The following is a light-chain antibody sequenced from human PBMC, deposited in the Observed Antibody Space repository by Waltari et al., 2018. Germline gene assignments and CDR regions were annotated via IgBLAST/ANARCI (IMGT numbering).Light chain of an antibody. V-gene: IGLV1-51*02. CDR2: ENT. Sequence: QSVLTQPPSVSAAPGQRVTISCSGGSSNIGNNYVSWYRQFPGTAPKLPIYENTVRPTGIPGRFSGSKSCTSATLDITGLQAGDEADYYCGTWDSSLSGAVFGGGTHLTVL. CDR3: GTWDSSLSGAV. CDR1: SSNIGNNY. J-gene: IGLJ7*01.